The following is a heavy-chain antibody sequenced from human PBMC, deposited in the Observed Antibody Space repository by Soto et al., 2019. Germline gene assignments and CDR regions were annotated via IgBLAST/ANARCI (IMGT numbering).Heavy chain of an antibody. CDR3: ALGWEGAPNYFDY. Sequence: QVQLQASVPGLVKPSQTLSLTCTVSGGSISSGCYYWSWILQHPGTGLEWIGYIYYSASTYYNPSRKSLVWHLVGTSKHRFARELSSETGADTAVYYLALGWEGAPNYFDYLGQGTLVTVCS. J-gene: IGHJ4*02. CDR2: IYYSAST. D-gene: IGHD1-26*01. V-gene: IGHV4-31*01. CDR1: GGSISSGCYY.